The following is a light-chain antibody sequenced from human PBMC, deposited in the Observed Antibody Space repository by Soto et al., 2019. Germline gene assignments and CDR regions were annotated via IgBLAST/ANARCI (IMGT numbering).Light chain of an antibody. CDR2: GGS. V-gene: IGKV3-20*01. Sequence: ESFLTQSPGILSLSPGERATLACRASQSVSSNHLAWYQQKPGQAPRLLIYGGSSRATGIPVRFSGSGSETDFTLTITRLEPEDFAMYYCQQYSSSRTFGQGTKVDIK. CDR1: QSVSSNH. J-gene: IGKJ1*01. CDR3: QQYSSSRT.